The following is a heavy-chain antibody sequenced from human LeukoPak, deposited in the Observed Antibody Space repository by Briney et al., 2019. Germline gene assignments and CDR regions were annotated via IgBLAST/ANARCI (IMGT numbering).Heavy chain of an antibody. CDR2: MYYRGNT. D-gene: IGHD1-7*01. CDR1: GFTFSDYY. J-gene: IGHJ4*02. V-gene: IGHV4-34*01. CDR3: ARLYGNYQNYFDY. Sequence: NPGGSLRLSCAASGFTFSDYYMSWIRQPPGKGLEWVGHMYYRGNTFYNPSLKSRVTISVDTSKNQFSLKLRSVTAADTAVYYCARLYGNYQNYFDYWGQGTLVTVSS.